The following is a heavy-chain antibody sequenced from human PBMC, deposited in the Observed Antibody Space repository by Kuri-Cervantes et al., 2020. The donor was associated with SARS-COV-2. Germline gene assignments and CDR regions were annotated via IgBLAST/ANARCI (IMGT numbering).Heavy chain of an antibody. V-gene: IGHV3-74*01. CDR3: ARVRRYSYGFDY. D-gene: IGHD5-18*01. J-gene: IGHJ4*02. Sequence: GESLKISCAASGFTFSSYWMHWVRQAPGKGLVWVSRINSDGSSTSYADSVKGRFTISRDNAKNTLYLQMNSLRAEDTAVYYCARVRRYSYGFDYWGQGTLVTVSS. CDR2: INSDGSST. CDR1: GFTFSSYW.